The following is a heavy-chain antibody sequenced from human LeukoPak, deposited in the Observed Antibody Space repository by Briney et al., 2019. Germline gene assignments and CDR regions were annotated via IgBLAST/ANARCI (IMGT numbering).Heavy chain of an antibody. CDR3: ARALGSSGWYFGH. J-gene: IGHJ4*02. CDR1: GFTFSNYG. D-gene: IGHD6-19*01. V-gene: IGHV3-48*02. CDR2: ISSSTTII. Sequence: HPGGSLRLSCAASGFTFSNYGMNWVRQAPGKGLEWISYISSSTTIIYYGDSVKGRFTISRDNAQNSLYLQMNSLRDEDTAVYYCARALGSSGWYFGHWGQGTLVTVSS.